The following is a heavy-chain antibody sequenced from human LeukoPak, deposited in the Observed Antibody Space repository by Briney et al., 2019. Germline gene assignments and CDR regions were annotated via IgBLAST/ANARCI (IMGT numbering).Heavy chain of an antibody. Sequence: QSGGSLRLSCAASGFTFSSYGMHWVRQAPGKGLEWVAVIWYDGSNKYYADSVKGRFTISRDNSKNTLYLQMNSLRSDDTAVYYCARVVVVAADWFDPWGQGTLVTVSS. CDR3: ARVVVVAADWFDP. CDR1: GFTFSSYG. J-gene: IGHJ5*02. D-gene: IGHD2-15*01. CDR2: IWYDGSNK. V-gene: IGHV3-33*01.